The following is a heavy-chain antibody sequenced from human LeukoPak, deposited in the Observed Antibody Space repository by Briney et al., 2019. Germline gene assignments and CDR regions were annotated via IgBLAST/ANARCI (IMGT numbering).Heavy chain of an antibody. CDR3: ARMGGGAALDI. CDR1: GFTFSGYY. Sequence: GGSLGLSCAASGFTFSGYYMSWIRQAPGKGLEWVSYIGSSGSARNNADSVKGRFTISRDNAKNSLYLQMNSLRVEDTAIYYCARMGGGAALDIWGQGTMVTVSS. V-gene: IGHV3-11*01. J-gene: IGHJ3*02. CDR2: IGSSGSAR. D-gene: IGHD2-15*01.